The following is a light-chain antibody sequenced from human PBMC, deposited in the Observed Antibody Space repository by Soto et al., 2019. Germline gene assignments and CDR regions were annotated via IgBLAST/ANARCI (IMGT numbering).Light chain of an antibody. CDR2: GAS. CDR1: QSVSSSY. CDR3: QQYGNSPAT. J-gene: IGKJ3*01. V-gene: IGKV3-20*01. Sequence: EIVLTQSPGTLSLSPGERATHSCRASQSVSSSYLAWYQQKPGQAPRLLIYGASSRATGIPDRFSGSGSGTDFTLTINRLDPEDFAVYSCQQYGNSPATFGPGTKVDIK.